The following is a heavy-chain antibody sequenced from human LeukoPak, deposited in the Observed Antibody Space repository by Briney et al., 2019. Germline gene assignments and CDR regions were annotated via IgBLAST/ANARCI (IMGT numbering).Heavy chain of an antibody. CDR3: ASLYGSGKRWVDP. J-gene: IGHJ5*02. CDR2: TRNKANSYTT. V-gene: IGHV3-72*01. CDR1: GFTFSSYS. Sequence: GGSLRLSCAASGFTFSSYSMNWVRQAPGKGLEWVGRTRNKANSYTTEYAASVKGRFTISRDDSKSSLYLQMNSLKTEDTAVYYCASLYGSGKRWVDPWGQGTLVTVSS. D-gene: IGHD3-10*01.